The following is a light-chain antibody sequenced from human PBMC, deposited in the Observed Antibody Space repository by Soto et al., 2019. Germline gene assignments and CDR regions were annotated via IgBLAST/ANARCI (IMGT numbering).Light chain of an antibody. V-gene: IGKV3-20*01. J-gene: IGKJ2*01. CDR3: QQYGISQNT. CDR1: QSVSSGY. CDR2: GAS. Sequence: ETVMTQSPGTLSLSPGERATLSCRASQSVSSGYLARYQQKPGQAPRLLIFGASNRATGIPDRFTGSGSGTDLTLTISRLEPEDFAVYYCQQYGISQNTFGQGTKLEIK.